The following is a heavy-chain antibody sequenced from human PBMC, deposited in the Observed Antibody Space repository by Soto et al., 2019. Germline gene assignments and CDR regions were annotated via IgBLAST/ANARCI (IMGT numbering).Heavy chain of an antibody. CDR1: GYTFTSYG. CDR2: ISAYNGNT. Sequence: QVQLVQSGAEVKKPGASVKVSCKASGYTFTSYGISWVRQAPGQGLEWMGWISAYNGNTNYAQKLQGRVTMTTDTTTSIAYLALTSLRSDDMAVYYCEIDRGSYALDYWGQGTLVTVSS. V-gene: IGHV1-18*03. J-gene: IGHJ4*02. D-gene: IGHD1-26*01. CDR3: EIDRGSYALDY.